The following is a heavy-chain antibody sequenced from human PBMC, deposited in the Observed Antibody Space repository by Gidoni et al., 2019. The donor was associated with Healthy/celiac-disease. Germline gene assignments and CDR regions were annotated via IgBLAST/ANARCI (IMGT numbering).Heavy chain of an antibody. V-gene: IGHV4-39*01. J-gene: IGHJ5*02. D-gene: IGHD6-13*01. Sequence: QLQLQESGPGLVKPSATLSLTCTVSGGSISSSSYYWGWIRQPPGKGLEWIGSIYYSGSTYYNPSLKSRVTISVDTSKNQFSLKLSSVTAADTAVYYCARRSSSWYDGWGQGTLVTVSS. CDR3: ARRSSSWYDG. CDR1: GGSISSSSYY. CDR2: IYYSGST.